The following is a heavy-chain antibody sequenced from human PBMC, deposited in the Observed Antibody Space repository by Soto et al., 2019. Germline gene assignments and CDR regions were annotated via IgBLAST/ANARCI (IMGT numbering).Heavy chain of an antibody. CDR3: ARVRRQSSSMYYYYGMDG. V-gene: IGHV4-34*01. CDR1: GGSSSGYY. Sequence: SETLSLTCAVYGGSSSGYYWSWIRQPPGKGLEWIGEINHSGSTNYNPSLKSRVTISVDTSKNQFSLKLSSVTAADTAVYYCARVRRQSSSMYYYYGMDGCGQGTTVTV. CDR2: INHSGST. J-gene: IGHJ6*02. D-gene: IGHD6-13*01.